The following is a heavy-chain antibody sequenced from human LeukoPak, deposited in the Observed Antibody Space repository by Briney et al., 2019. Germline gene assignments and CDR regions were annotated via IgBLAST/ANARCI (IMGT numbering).Heavy chain of an antibody. J-gene: IGHJ4*02. CDR2: IYYSGST. CDR1: GGSISSSIYY. Sequence: PSETLSLTCTVSGGSISSSIYYWGWIRQPPGKGLEWIGSIYYSGSTYYNPSLKSRVTISVDTSKNQFSLKLSSVTAADTAVYYCATLSSGPLRWFDYWGQGTLVTVSS. D-gene: IGHD3-22*01. V-gene: IGHV4-39*01. CDR3: ATLSSGPLRWFDY.